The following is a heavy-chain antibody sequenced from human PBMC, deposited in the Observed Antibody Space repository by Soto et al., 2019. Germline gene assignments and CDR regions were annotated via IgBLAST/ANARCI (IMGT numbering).Heavy chain of an antibody. CDR2: LYYGRSA. D-gene: IGHD3-22*01. J-gene: IGHJ4*02. Sequence: QVQLQESGPGLVKPSETLSLTCAVSGDSFVSYYCMWFRQPPGKGLESIAYLYYGRSANYNPSLKSRVTLSVDTSTNQCSLTLSSMTAADTAVYYCALRSMAVVPEYWGQGTLVTISS. V-gene: IGHV4-59*01. CDR1: GDSFVSYY. CDR3: ALRSMAVVPEY.